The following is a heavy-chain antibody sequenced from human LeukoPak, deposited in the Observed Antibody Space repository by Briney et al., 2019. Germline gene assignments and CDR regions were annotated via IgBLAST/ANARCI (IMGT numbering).Heavy chain of an antibody. CDR2: IIPIFGTA. D-gene: IGHD1-14*01. CDR1: GGTFSSYA. V-gene: IGHV1-69*01. Sequence: GASVKVSCKASGGTFSSYAISWVRQAPGQGLEWMGGIIPIFGTANYAQKFQGRVTITADESTSTAYMELSSLRSEDTAVYYCARTPLGPVRVGHPTYYFDYWGQGTLVTVSS. J-gene: IGHJ4*02. CDR3: ARTPLGPVRVGHPTYYFDY.